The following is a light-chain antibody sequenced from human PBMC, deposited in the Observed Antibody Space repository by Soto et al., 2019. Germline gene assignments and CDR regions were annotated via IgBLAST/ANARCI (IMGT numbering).Light chain of an antibody. V-gene: IGLV2-14*01. CDR2: DVS. CDR1: SSDVGGYNY. CDR3: SSYTSSSTLV. J-gene: IGLJ2*01. Sequence: QSALTQPASVSGSPGQSITISCTGTSSDVGGYNYVSWYQQHPGKAPKLMIYDVSNRPSGVSNRFSGSKSGNTASLTISGLQAKDEADYYCSSYTSSSTLVFGGGTKLTFL.